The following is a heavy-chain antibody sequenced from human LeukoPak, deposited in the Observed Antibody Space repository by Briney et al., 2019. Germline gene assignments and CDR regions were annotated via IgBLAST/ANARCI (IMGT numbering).Heavy chain of an antibody. CDR1: EYTFTSYY. CDR3: ARGTLGYCSGGSCPHHDTFDI. D-gene: IGHD2-15*01. Sequence: GASVKVSCKASEYTFTSYYMHWVRQAPGQGLEWMGIINPSGGSTGYAQKFQGRVTVTRDTSTSTVYMELSSLRSEDTAVYYCARGTLGYCSGGSCPHHDTFDIWGQGTMVTVSS. J-gene: IGHJ3*02. V-gene: IGHV1-46*01. CDR2: INPSGGST.